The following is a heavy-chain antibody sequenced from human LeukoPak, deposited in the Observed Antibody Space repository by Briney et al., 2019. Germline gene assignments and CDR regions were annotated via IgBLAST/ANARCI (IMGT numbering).Heavy chain of an antibody. CDR3: ARDEPVAGTPLGY. CDR1: GYTFTSYG. V-gene: IGHV1-46*01. CDR2: INPSGGST. Sequence: ASVKVSCKASGYTFTSYGISWVRQAPGQGLEWMGIINPSGGSTSYAQKFQGRVTMTRDMSTSTVYMELSSLRSEDTAVYYCARDEPVAGTPLGYWGQGTLVTVSS. D-gene: IGHD6-19*01. J-gene: IGHJ4*02.